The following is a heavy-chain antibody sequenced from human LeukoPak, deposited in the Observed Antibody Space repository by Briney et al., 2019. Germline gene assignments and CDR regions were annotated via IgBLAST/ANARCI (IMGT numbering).Heavy chain of an antibody. CDR3: AKNGGYCTSISCSIDY. Sequence: GGSLRLSCAASGFTFSSYAMSWVRQAPGKGLEWVSAISGSGGSTYYADSVKGRFTISRDNSKNTLYLQMNSLRAEDTAVYYCAKNGGYCTSISCSIDYWGQGSLVTVSS. J-gene: IGHJ4*02. CDR2: ISGSGGST. V-gene: IGHV3-23*01. D-gene: IGHD2-2*01. CDR1: GFTFSSYA.